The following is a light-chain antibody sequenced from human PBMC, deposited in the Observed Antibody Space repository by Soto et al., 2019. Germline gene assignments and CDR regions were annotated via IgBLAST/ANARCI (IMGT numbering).Light chain of an antibody. J-gene: IGLJ2*01. V-gene: IGLV1-44*01. CDR2: SHN. Sequence: QSVLTQPPSASGTPGQRVTISCSGGSSNIGRDYVYWYQQLPGAAPKLLMYSHNIRPAGVPDRFSGSKSGTSASLAIRGLQSDDEADYYCATWDDSLNGVVFGGGTKLTVL. CDR1: SSNIGRDY. CDR3: ATWDDSLNGVV.